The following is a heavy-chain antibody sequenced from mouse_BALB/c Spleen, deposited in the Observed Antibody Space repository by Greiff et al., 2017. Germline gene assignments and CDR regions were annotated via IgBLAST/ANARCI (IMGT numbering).Heavy chain of an antibody. Sequence: QVQLQQSGAELVRPGTSVKISCKASGYTFTNYWLGWVKQRPGHGLEWIGDIYPGGGYTNYNEKFKGKATLTADTSSSTAYMQLSSLTSEDSAVYFCARLGVFYDGYFFDYWGQGTTLTVSS. CDR3: ARLGVFYDGYFFDY. J-gene: IGHJ2*01. V-gene: IGHV1-63*02. CDR2: IYPGGGYT. CDR1: GYTFTNYW. D-gene: IGHD2-3*01.